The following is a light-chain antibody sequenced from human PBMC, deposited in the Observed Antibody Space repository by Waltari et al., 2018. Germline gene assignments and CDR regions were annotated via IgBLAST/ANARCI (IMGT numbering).Light chain of an antibody. CDR1: SRDVGTYHL. J-gene: IGLJ3*02. CDR2: EVT. V-gene: IGLV2-23*02. CDR3: AAWDDSLNGGV. Sequence: QSALTQPASVSGSPGQSITIPCTGTSRDVGTYHLVSWYQQHPGKAPKLIIYEVTKRPSGVSNRVSGSKSGNTASLTISGLQAEDEAYYYCAAWDDSLNGGVFGGGTKLTVL.